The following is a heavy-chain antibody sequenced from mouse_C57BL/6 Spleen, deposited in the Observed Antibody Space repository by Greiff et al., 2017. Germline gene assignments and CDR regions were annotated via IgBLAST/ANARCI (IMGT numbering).Heavy chain of an antibody. V-gene: IGHV5-17*01. CDR2: ISSGSSTI. CDR3: AKAEPLYAMDY. Sequence: EVQRVESGGGLVKPGGSLKLSCAASGFTFSDYGMNWVRQAPEKGLEWVAYISSGSSTIYYADTVKGRFTISRDNAKNTLFLQMTSLRSEDTAMYYCAKAEPLYAMDYWGQGTSVTVSS. J-gene: IGHJ4*01. D-gene: IGHD6-1*01. CDR1: GFTFSDYG.